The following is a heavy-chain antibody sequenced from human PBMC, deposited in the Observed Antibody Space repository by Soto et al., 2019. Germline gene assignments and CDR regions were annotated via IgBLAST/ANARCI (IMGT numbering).Heavy chain of an antibody. Sequence: QVQLVQSGAEVKEPGDSVRVSCEASGYTFTAYYIHWVRQAPGQGLEWMGWINPKFGDTTYAQDFQGRVSMTRDMSISTVYMELSRLTSDDTAIYYCARNMAYYYGPGSGNGHGFWGQGTTVTVFS. CDR3: ARNMAYYYGPGSGNGHGF. D-gene: IGHD3-10*01. J-gene: IGHJ6*02. CDR2: INPKFGDT. V-gene: IGHV1-2*02. CDR1: GYTFTAYY.